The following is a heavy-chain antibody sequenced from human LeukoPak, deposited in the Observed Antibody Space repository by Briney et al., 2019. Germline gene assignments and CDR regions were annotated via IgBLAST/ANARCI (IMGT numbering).Heavy chain of an antibody. J-gene: IGHJ4*02. CDR3: AHNSYGDFQFDY. Sequence: SGPTLVNPTQTRTLTRTFSGFSRSTSGVGVGWIRQPPGKALGWLALSYWNDDKRYSPSLKSRLTITKDTSKNQVVLTMPNMEPVDTATYYCAHNSYGDFQFDYWGQGTLVTVSS. D-gene: IGHD4-17*01. CDR1: GFSRSTSGVG. CDR2: SYWNDDK. V-gene: IGHV2-5*01.